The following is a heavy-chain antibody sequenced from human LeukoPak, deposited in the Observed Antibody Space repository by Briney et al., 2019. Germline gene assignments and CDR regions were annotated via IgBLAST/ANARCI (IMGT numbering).Heavy chain of an antibody. CDR3: ARWGSGWHYVDY. CDR1: GYTFTSYY. CDR2: INPSGGST. V-gene: IGHV1-46*01. Sequence: ASVKVSCKASGYTFTSYYMHWVRQAPGQGLEWMGIINPSGGSTSYAQKFQGRVTMTRDMSTSTVYMELSSLRSEDTDVYYCARWGSGWHYVDYWGQGSLVAVSS. D-gene: IGHD6-19*01. J-gene: IGHJ4*02.